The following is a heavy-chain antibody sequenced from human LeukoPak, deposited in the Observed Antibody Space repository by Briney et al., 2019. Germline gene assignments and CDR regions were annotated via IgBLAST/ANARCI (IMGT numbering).Heavy chain of an antibody. V-gene: IGHV3-30-3*01. CDR1: GFTFSSYP. CDR3: ARDPVLGIPDYFDS. Sequence: PEGSLRLSCAASGFTFSSYPMHWVRQAPGLGLQWVAVISHDGSNKYYEDSVQGRFSISRDNSKNTLFLQMTSLRAEDTAVFYCARDPVLGIPDYFDSWGQGTLVTVSS. D-gene: IGHD2-21*01. CDR2: ISHDGSNK. J-gene: IGHJ4*02.